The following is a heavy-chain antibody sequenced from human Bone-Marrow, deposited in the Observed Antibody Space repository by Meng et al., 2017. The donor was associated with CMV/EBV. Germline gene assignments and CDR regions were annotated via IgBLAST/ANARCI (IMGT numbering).Heavy chain of an antibody. CDR2: IYAGGLSA. D-gene: IGHD6-13*01. V-gene: IGHV3-23*03. Sequence: GGSLRLSCAASGFTFSNYAMSWVRQAPGKGLEWVAVIYAGGLSAYYADSVKGRFTIFRDGSKNTVYLEMNSLRAEDTALYYCAKDSSYSAWGQGTLVTVSS. J-gene: IGHJ5*02. CDR1: GFTFSNYA. CDR3: AKDSSYSA.